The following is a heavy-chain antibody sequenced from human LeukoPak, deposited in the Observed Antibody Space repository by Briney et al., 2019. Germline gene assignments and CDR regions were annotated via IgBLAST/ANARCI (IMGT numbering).Heavy chain of an antibody. CDR2: VSGSASST. Sequence: PGGSLRLSCAASGFTFSSYAMSWVRQTPGKGLEWVSGVSGSASSTYYADSVKGRFTISRDDSKNTLYLQMHSLRAEDTAVYYCARGNYYYDGGTYYYGYYFDYWGQGTLVTVSS. J-gene: IGHJ4*02. V-gene: IGHV3-23*01. CDR3: ARGNYYYDGGTYYYGYYFDY. D-gene: IGHD3-22*01. CDR1: GFTFSSYA.